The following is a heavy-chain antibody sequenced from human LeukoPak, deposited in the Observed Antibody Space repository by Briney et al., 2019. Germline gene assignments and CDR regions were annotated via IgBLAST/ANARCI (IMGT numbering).Heavy chain of an antibody. J-gene: IGHJ6*04. Sequence: GGSLRLSCAASGFTFSNFAMSWVRQAPGKGLEWVSAISDTTYYADSVKGGFTISGDNPKNTMYLQLNSLRAEDTAVYYCARYCITTSCLGGDYYYGMDVWGKGTTVTVSS. CDR1: GFTFSNFA. V-gene: IGHV3-23*01. D-gene: IGHD2-2*01. CDR3: ARYCITTSCLGGDYYYGMDV. CDR2: ISDTT.